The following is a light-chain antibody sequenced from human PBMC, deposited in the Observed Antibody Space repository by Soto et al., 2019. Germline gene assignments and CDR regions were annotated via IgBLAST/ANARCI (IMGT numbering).Light chain of an antibody. CDR2: TND. J-gene: IGLJ1*01. V-gene: IGLV1-44*01. CDR3: LAWDDSLNGNL. CDR1: SSNIESNT. Sequence: QSVLTQPPSASGTPGQRVTISCSGSSSNIESNTVYWYQQLPGMAPRLLIHTNDRRPSGVPDRFSGSKSGTSASLAISGLQSEDVADYYCLAWDDSLNGNLFGTGTKVTVL.